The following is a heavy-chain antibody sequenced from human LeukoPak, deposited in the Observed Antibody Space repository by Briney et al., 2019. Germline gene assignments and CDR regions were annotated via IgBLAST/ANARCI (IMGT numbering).Heavy chain of an antibody. Sequence: GESLKISCKGSGYTFNNYWIGWVRQMPGKGLEWMGIIYPDDSDTRYSPSFQGQVTISADKSISTAYLQWSSLKASDTAMYYCARVGYSSSWYYYYYMDVWGKGTTVTVSS. V-gene: IGHV5-51*01. CDR2: IYPDDSDT. J-gene: IGHJ6*03. D-gene: IGHD6-13*01. CDR3: ARVGYSSSWYYYYYMDV. CDR1: GYTFNNYW.